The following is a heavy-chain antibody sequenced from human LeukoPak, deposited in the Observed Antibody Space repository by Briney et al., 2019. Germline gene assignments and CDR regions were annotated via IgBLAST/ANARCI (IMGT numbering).Heavy chain of an antibody. Sequence: SETLSLTCTVSGGSISSYYWSWIRQPPGKGLEWIGYIYYSGSTNYNPSLKSRVTISVDTSKNQFSLKLSSETAADTAVYYCARAGYGSGSYLIHYFDYWGQGTLVTVSS. CDR1: GGSISSYY. J-gene: IGHJ4*02. CDR3: ARAGYGSGSYLIHYFDY. D-gene: IGHD3-10*01. CDR2: IYYSGST. V-gene: IGHV4-59*01.